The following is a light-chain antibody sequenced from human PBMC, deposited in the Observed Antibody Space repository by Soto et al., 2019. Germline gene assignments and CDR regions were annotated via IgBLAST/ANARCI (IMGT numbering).Light chain of an antibody. CDR3: QQANSFPLT. Sequence: DIQMTQSPPSVSASVADRVTITCRASQAINNWLAWYQQKPGHAPKLLIYATSTLQTGVPSRFSGSGSGTDFTLTISSLQPEDFATYYCQQANSFPLTFGGGTKVEFK. V-gene: IGKV1-12*01. J-gene: IGKJ4*01. CDR2: ATS. CDR1: QAINNW.